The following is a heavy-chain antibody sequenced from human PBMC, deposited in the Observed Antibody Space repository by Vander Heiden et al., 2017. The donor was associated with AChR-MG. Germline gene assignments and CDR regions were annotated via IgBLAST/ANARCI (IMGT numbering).Heavy chain of an antibody. CDR2: INPSGGST. J-gene: IGHJ4*02. V-gene: IGHV1-46*01. CDR1: GYPFTSYY. D-gene: IGHD6-13*01. Sequence: QVQLVQSGAEVKKPGASVTVSCKASGYPFTSYYMHWGRQAPGQGLGWMGIINPSGGSTSYAQKFQGRITMTRDTSTSTVYMELSSRRSEDTAVYYCARDSSSWYFDYWGQGTLVTVSS. CDR3: ARDSSSWYFDY.